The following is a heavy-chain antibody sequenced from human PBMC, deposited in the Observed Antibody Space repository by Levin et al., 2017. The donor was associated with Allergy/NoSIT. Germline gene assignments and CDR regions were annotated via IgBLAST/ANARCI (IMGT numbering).Heavy chain of an antibody. CDR1: GGSISPYY. CDR3: ARDVAGSNWYLAFDL. V-gene: IGHV4-59*01. Sequence: PSETLSLTCTVSGGSISPYYWSWLRQPPGKGLEWIGYITNSGSTNYNPSLKSRVSISLDTSKNQFSLKLSSVTAADTAVYYCARDVAGSNWYLAFDLWGQGTMVTVSS. J-gene: IGHJ3*01. D-gene: IGHD6-13*01. CDR2: ITNSGST.